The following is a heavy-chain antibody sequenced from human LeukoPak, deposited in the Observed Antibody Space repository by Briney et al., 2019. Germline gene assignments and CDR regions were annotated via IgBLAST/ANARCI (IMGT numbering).Heavy chain of an antibody. J-gene: IGHJ4*02. CDR2: IKEDGSEM. V-gene: IGHV3-7*04. Sequence: PGGSLRLSCAASGFTFSSCWMSWVRQAPGKGLEWVANIKEDGSEMYYVDSVKGRFTISRDNAKNSLYLQMNSLRAEDTAVYYCARGAAAAGTALFDYWGQGTLVTASS. D-gene: IGHD6-13*01. CDR3: ARGAAAAGTALFDY. CDR1: GFTFSSCW.